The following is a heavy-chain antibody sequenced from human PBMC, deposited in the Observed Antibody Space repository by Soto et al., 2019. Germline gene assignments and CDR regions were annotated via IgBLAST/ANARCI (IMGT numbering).Heavy chain of an antibody. CDR2: INPNSGGT. CDR1: GYTFTGYY. Sequence: QVQLVQSGAEVKKPGASVKVSCKASGYTFTGYYMHWVRQAPGQGLEWMGWINPNSGGTNDAQKFQGWVTMTRDTSISTAYMELSRLRSDDTAVYYCATHTVGYYYYGMDVWGQGTTVTVSS. J-gene: IGHJ6*02. V-gene: IGHV1-2*04. D-gene: IGHD1-26*01. CDR3: ATHTVGYYYYGMDV.